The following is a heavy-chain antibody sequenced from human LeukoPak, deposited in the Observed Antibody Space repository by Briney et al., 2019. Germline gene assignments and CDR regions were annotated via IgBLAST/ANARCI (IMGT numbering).Heavy chain of an antibody. Sequence: PRGSLRLSCAASGFTFSSYGMHWVRQAPGKGLEWVAFIRYDGSNKYYADSVKGRFTISRDNSKNTLYLQMNSLRAEDTAVYYCARWASAEDFWSPYYFDYWGQGTLVTVSS. D-gene: IGHD3-3*01. CDR3: ARWASAEDFWSPYYFDY. CDR2: IRYDGSNK. J-gene: IGHJ4*02. CDR1: GFTFSSYG. V-gene: IGHV3-30*02.